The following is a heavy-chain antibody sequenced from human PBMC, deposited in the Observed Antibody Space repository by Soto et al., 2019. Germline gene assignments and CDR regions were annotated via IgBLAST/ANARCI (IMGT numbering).Heavy chain of an antibody. CDR3: ARGRYCSGGSCSYFYYMDV. CDR2: INHIGST. V-gene: IGHV4-34*01. J-gene: IGHJ6*03. CDR1: GGSFSGYY. Sequence: SETLSLTCAVYGGSFSGYYWSWIRQPPGKGLEWIGEINHIGSTNYNPSLKSRVTISVDTSKSQFSLRLSSVTAADTAVYFCARGRYCSGGSCSYFYYMDVWGKGTTVTVSS. D-gene: IGHD2-15*01.